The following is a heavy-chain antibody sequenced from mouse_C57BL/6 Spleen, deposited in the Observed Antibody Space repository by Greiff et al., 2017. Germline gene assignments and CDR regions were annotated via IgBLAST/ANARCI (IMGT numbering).Heavy chain of an antibody. CDR3: AMGVYDYDRIAY. Sequence: QVQLQQSGAELARPGASVKLSCKASGYTFTSYGISWVKQRTGQGLEWIGEIYPRSGNTYYNEKFKGKATLTADKSSSTAYMELRSLTSEDSAVYFCAMGVYDYDRIAYWGQGTLVTVSA. D-gene: IGHD2-4*01. CDR2: IYPRSGNT. J-gene: IGHJ3*01. CDR1: GYTFTSYG. V-gene: IGHV1-81*01.